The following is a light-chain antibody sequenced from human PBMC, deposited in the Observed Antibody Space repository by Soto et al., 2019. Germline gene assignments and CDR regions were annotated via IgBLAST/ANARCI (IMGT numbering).Light chain of an antibody. CDR1: QSVNNY. V-gene: IGKV3-11*01. J-gene: IGKJ4*02. CDR2: DAS. Sequence: EIVLKQSPGTLSLSPGERATLSCRASQSVNNYLAWYQQKPGQAPRLLIYDASNRATGIPPRFSGSGSGTDLTLTISSLEAEDSAGYSCQQRGTWPSLTFGGGTRVEI. CDR3: QQRGTWPSLT.